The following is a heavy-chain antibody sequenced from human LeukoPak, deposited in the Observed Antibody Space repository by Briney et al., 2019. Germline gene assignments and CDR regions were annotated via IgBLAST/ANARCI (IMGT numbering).Heavy chain of an antibody. CDR3: ARDKMTGDSYFDY. CDR2: IKQDGSEK. CDR1: GFTFSSSA. Sequence: GGSLRLSCAASGFTFSSSAMSWVRQAPGKGLEWVAHIKQDGSEKNYVDSVKGRFTISRDNAKNSLLLQMDGLRAEDTAVYYCARDKMTGDSYFDYWGQGILVTVSS. J-gene: IGHJ4*02. D-gene: IGHD7-27*01. V-gene: IGHV3-7*03.